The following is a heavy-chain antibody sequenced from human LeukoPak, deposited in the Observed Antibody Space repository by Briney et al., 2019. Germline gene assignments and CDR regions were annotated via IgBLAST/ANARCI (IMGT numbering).Heavy chain of an antibody. J-gene: IGHJ4*02. V-gene: IGHV3-11*04. D-gene: IGHD3-10*01. Sequence: PGGSLRLSCAASGFTFSDYYMSWIRQAPGKGLEWVSYISSSGSTIYYADSVKGRFTISRDNAKNSLYLQMNRLGAEDTAVYYCARRSSPDYYNSGTNYLFDYWGQGTLVTVSS. CDR3: ARRSSPDYYNSGTNYLFDY. CDR1: GFTFSDYY. CDR2: ISSSGSTI.